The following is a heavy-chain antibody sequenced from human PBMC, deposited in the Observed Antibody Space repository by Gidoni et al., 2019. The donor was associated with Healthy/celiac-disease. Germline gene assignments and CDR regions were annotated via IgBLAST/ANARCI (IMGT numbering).Heavy chain of an antibody. CDR2: INHSGST. D-gene: IGHD2-2*01. CDR1: GGSFSGYY. Sequence: QVQLQQWGAGLLKPSATLSLTCAVYGGSFSGYYWSWIRQPPGKGLEWIGEINHSGSTNYNPSLKSRVTISVDTSKNQFSLKLSSVTAADTAVYYCARGVGVPAAGGDYWGQGTLVTVSS. V-gene: IGHV4-34*01. J-gene: IGHJ4*02. CDR3: ARGVGVPAAGGDY.